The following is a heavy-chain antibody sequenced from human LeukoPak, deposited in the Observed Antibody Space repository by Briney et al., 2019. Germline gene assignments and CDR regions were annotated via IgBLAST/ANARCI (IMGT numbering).Heavy chain of an antibody. CDR2: INHSGST. D-gene: IGHD2-15*01. CDR3: ARLTGRGSSYYYYYMDV. J-gene: IGHJ6*03. CDR1: GGSFSGYY. Sequence: TSETLSLTCAVYGGSFSGYYWSWIRQPPGKGLEWIGEINHSGSTNYNPSLKSRVTISVDTSKNQFSLKLSSVTAADTAVYYCARLTGRGSSYYYYYMDVWGKGTTVTVSS. V-gene: IGHV4-34*01.